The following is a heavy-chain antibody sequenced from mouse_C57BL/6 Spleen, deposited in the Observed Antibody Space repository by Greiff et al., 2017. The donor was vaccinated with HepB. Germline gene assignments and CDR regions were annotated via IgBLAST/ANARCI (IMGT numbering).Heavy chain of an antibody. CDR2: ISYDGSN. J-gene: IGHJ4*01. CDR1: GYSITSGYY. V-gene: IGHV3-6*01. D-gene: IGHD2-4*01. Sequence: VQLKESGPGLVKPSQSLSLTCSVTGYSITSGYYWNWIRQFPGNKLEWMGYISYDGSNNYNPSLKNRISITRDTSKNQFFLKLNSVTTEDTATYYCARAGGLREGAMDDWGQGTSVTVSS. CDR3: ARAGGLREGAMDD.